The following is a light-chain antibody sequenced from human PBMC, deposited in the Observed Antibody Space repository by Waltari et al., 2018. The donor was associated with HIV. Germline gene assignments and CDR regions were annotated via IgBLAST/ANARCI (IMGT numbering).Light chain of an antibody. CDR2: KAS. V-gene: IGKV1-39*01. J-gene: IGKJ2*01. CDR3: QQSFSTMFT. CDR1: HSISTY. Sequence: IQMSQPPSSLSAFVGDSVTITCRASHSISTYLNWYQQRPGKAPNLLIYKASNLQSGIPSRFSGSGSGTDFTLTISSLQPEDFATYYCQQSFSTMFTFGQGTRLHIK.